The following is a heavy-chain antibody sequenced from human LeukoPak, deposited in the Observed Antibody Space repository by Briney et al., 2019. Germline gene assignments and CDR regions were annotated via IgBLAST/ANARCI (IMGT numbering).Heavy chain of an antibody. CDR2: INHSGST. Sequence: SETLSLTCAVYGGSFSGYYWSWIRQPPGKGLKWIGEINHSGSTNYNPSLKSRVTISVDTSKNQFSLKLSSVTAADTAVYYCARHKLGYCSSTSCSGWFDPWGQGTLVTVSS. CDR1: GGSFSGYY. V-gene: IGHV4-34*01. D-gene: IGHD2-2*01. CDR3: ARHKLGYCSSTSCSGWFDP. J-gene: IGHJ5*02.